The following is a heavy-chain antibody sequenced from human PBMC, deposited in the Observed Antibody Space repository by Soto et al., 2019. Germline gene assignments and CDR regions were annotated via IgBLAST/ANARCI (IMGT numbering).Heavy chain of an antibody. V-gene: IGHV2-5*02. CDR3: AHKGGGDRILDF. J-gene: IGHJ4*02. Sequence: QITLKESGPTLVKPTQTLTLTCTFSGFSLSTNGVGVGWIRQPPGKALEWLALIYWDDSKEYSPSLRSRLTITNDTPKNQVVLTMTNMDPVDTATYYCAHKGGGDRILDFLGQGTLVTVSS. CDR2: IYWDDSK. D-gene: IGHD3-16*01. CDR1: GFSLSTNGVG.